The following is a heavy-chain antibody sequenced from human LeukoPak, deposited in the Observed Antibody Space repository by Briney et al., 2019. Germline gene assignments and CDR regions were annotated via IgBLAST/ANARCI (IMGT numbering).Heavy chain of an antibody. CDR3: ARQVRSGWYDY. Sequence: PSETLSLTCTVSGGSISSYYWSWIRQPPGKGLEWIGYIYYSGSTNYNPSLKSRVTISVDTSKNQFSLKLSSVTAADTAVYYCARQVRSGWYDYWGQGTLVTVSS. CDR1: GGSISSYY. V-gene: IGHV4-59*08. D-gene: IGHD6-19*01. J-gene: IGHJ4*02. CDR2: IYYSGST.